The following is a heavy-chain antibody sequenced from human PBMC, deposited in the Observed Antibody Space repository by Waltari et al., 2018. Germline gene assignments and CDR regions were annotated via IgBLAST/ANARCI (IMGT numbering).Heavy chain of an antibody. Sequence: QVHLVESGGGVVLPGRSLRLSCAASGFIFSSYTFHWVRQAPGKGLEWVAVISYDGGNKDYADSVKGRFTISRDNAKNTLYLQMNSLRAEDTAVYFCARGGEKYCSSTSCQFFDYWGQGTLVTVSS. D-gene: IGHD2-2*01. J-gene: IGHJ4*02. CDR1: GFIFSSYT. V-gene: IGHV3-30-3*01. CDR2: ISYDGGNK. CDR3: ARGGEKYCSSTSCQFFDY.